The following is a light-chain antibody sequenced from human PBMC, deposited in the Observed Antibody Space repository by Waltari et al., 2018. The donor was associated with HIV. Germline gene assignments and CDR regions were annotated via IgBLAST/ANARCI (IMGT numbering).Light chain of an antibody. CDR2: GVS. Sequence: EVVMTQSPATLSASPWETPTLSCRASQGVNSNLAWYQQRPGQAPRLLIYGVSTRATGVPARFSGSGSGTDFTLTISSLQSEDFAVYYCQQCNNWPLTFGGGTKVEIK. CDR1: QGVNSN. J-gene: IGKJ4*01. CDR3: QQCNNWPLT. V-gene: IGKV3-15*01.